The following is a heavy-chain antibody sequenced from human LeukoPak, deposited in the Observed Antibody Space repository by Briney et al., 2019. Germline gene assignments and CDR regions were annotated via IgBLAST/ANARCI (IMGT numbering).Heavy chain of an antibody. V-gene: IGHV1-69*05. J-gene: IGHJ3*02. CDR2: IIPMFGTA. D-gene: IGHD2-2*01. CDR1: GGTFSNYA. Sequence: ASVTVSCKASGGTFSNYAINWVRQAPGQGLEWVGGIIPMFGTANYAQKFQGMVTITTDESTSTAYMALSSLSSEDTAVYSCARDPLSGYCSSATCYLYGAFDTWGQGTMVTVSS. CDR3: ARDPLSGYCSSATCYLYGAFDT.